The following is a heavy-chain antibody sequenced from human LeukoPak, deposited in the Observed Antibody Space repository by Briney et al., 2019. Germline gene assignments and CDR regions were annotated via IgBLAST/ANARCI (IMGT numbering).Heavy chain of an antibody. CDR3: AKDTVEDFWSGYYYYYYMDV. D-gene: IGHD3-3*01. J-gene: IGHJ6*03. CDR1: VGTFSKYA. V-gene: IGHV1-69*13. CDR2: IIPIFGTA. Sequence: AAVTVSCKACVGTFSKYAISWVGQAPGQGREGVGGIIPIFGTANYAQKYQGRVRITADESTSTAYMELSSLRSEDTAVYYSAKDTVEDFWSGYYYYYYMDVWGKGTTVTVSS.